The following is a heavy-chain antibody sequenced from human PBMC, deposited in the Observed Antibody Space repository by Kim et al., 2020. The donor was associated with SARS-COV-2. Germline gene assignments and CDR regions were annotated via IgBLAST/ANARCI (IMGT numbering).Heavy chain of an antibody. CDR3: ARDGIVGATLDAFDI. CDR1: GGSISSYY. D-gene: IGHD1-26*01. J-gene: IGHJ3*02. CDR2: IYTSGST. V-gene: IGHV4-4*07. Sequence: SETLSLTCTVSGGSISSYYWSWIRQPAGKGLEWIGRIYTSGSTNYNPSLKSRVTMSVDTSKNQFSLKLSSVTAADTAVYYCARDGIVGATLDAFDIWGQGTMVTVSS.